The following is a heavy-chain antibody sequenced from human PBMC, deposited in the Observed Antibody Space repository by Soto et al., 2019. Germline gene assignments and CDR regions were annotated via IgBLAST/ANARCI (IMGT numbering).Heavy chain of an antibody. CDR2: IIPIFGTA. J-gene: IGHJ6*02. V-gene: IGHV1-69*01. CDR1: GGTFSSYA. D-gene: IGHD2-15*01. CDR3: ARVPHCSGGSCYSVYYYYGMDV. Sequence: QVQLVQSGAEVKKPGPSVKVSCKASGGTFSSYAISWVRQAPGQGLEWMGGIIPIFGTANYAQKFQGRVTITADESTSTAYMELSSLRSEDTAVYYCARVPHCSGGSCYSVYYYYGMDVWGQGTTVTVSS.